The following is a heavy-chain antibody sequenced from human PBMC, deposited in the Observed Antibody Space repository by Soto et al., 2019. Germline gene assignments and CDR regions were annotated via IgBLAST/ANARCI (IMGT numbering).Heavy chain of an antibody. CDR1: GFTFSNAW. Sequence: GGSLRLSCAASGFTFSNAWMSWVRQAPGKGLEWVGRIKSKTDGGTTDYAAPGKGRFTNSRDNSKNTLYLQMNSLKTEDTAVYYCTTDFVIVVVPAAPYFDYWGQGTLVTVSS. CDR3: TTDFVIVVVPAAPYFDY. J-gene: IGHJ4*02. CDR2: IKSKTDGGTT. V-gene: IGHV3-15*01. D-gene: IGHD2-2*01.